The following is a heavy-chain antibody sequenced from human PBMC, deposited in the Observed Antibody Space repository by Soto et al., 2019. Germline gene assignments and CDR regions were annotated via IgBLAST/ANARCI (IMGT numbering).Heavy chain of an antibody. Sequence: APVQGSRTASGNTFTHYDINWVRQATGQGLEWMGWMNPSNGNTGYAQKFQGRVTMTRDTSISAAYMELSSLTSADTAVYYCARFVRHQLPTIDYWGQGALVTVSS. CDR1: GNTFTHYD. J-gene: IGHJ4*02. CDR2: MNPSNGNT. CDR3: ARFVRHQLPTIDY. D-gene: IGHD1-26*01. V-gene: IGHV1-8*01.